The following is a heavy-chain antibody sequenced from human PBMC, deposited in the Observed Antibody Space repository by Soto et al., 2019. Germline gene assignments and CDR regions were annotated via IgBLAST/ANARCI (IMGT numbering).Heavy chain of an antibody. CDR3: ARSSYYDFWSGPRGSNWFDP. CDR1: GFTFSSYG. V-gene: IGHV3-30*03. Sequence: QVQLVESGGGVVQPGRSLRLSCAASGFTFSSYGMHWVRQAPGKGLEWVAVISYDGSNKYYADSVKGRFTISRDNSKNTLYLQMNSLRAEDTAVYYCARSSYYDFWSGPRGSNWFDPWGQGTLVTVSS. CDR2: ISYDGSNK. J-gene: IGHJ5*02. D-gene: IGHD3-3*01.